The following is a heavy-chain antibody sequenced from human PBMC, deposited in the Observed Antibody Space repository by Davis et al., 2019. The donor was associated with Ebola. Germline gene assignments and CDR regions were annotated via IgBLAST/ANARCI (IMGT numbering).Heavy chain of an antibody. CDR1: GFTFSNAW. V-gene: IGHV3-15*01. CDR3: TTDPSARAMVQGVIG. CDR2: IKSKTDGGTT. D-gene: IGHD3-10*01. Sequence: PGGSLRLSCAASGFTFSNAWMSWVRQAPGKGLEWVGRIKSKTDGGTTDYAAPVKGRFTISRDDSKNTLYLQMNSLKTEDTAVYYCTTDPSARAMVQGVIGWGRGTLVTVSS. J-gene: IGHJ4*02.